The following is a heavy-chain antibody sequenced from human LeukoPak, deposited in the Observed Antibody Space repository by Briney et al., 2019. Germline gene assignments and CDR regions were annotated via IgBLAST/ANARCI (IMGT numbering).Heavy chain of an antibody. D-gene: IGHD1-26*01. CDR3: ARGTPIRAITHLANWFDP. CDR1: GYALTSYY. CDR2: INPSGGST. V-gene: IGHV1-46*01. Sequence: ASVKVSCKASGYALTSYYMHWVRQAPGQGLEWMGIINPSGGSTSYAQKFQGRVTMTRDTSTSTVYMELSSLRSEDTAVYYCARGTPIRAITHLANWFDPWGQGTLVTVSS. J-gene: IGHJ5*02.